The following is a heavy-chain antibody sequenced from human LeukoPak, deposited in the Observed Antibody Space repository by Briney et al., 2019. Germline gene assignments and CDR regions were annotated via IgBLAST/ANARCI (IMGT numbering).Heavy chain of an antibody. J-gene: IGHJ4*02. D-gene: IGHD5-24*01. CDR3: GRGRSMND. V-gene: IGHV3-7*01. CDR2: IAEDGSEK. Sequence: GGSLRLSCEASGFTFSKYWMSWVRQAPGKGLECVANIAEDGSEKYYVDSVKGRITISRDSAKNTLYLQMNSLRVDDTAVYYCGRGRSMNDWGQGTLVTVSS. CDR1: GFTFSKYW.